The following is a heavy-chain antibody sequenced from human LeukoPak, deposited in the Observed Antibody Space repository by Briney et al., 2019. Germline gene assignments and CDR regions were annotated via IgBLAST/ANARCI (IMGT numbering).Heavy chain of an antibody. D-gene: IGHD4-11*01. CDR2: INYSEKP. CDR1: GYSIRSGYH. J-gene: IGHJ4*02. V-gene: IGHV4-38-2*02. Sequence: SETLSLTCSVSGYSIRSGYHWAWIRQPPGKGLEWIGSINYSEKPYYNPSLKSRVTISVDTSKNQFSLKMTSVAAADTAFYFCARSEINDYMNYWGQGMPVTVSS. CDR3: ARSEINDYMNY.